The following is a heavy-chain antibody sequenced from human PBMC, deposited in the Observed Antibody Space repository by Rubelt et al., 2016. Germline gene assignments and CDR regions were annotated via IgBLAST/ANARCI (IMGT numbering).Heavy chain of an antibody. CDR1: GGSISSSSYY. CDR2: IYYSGST. CDR3: ARRGNDYGGRYFDL. D-gene: IGHD4-23*01. V-gene: IGHV4-39*07. Sequence: QLQLQESGPGLVKPSETLSLTCTVSGGSISSSSYYWGWIRQPPGKGLEWIGSIYYSGSTYCHPSLERRVTMSVDTSKNQFSLKLSSVTAADTAVYYCARRGNDYGGRYFDLWGRGTLVTVSS. J-gene: IGHJ2*01.